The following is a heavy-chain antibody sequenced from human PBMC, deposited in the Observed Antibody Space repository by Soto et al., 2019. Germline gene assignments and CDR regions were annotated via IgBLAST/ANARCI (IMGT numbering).Heavy chain of an antibody. CDR2: INHSGST. J-gene: IGHJ4*02. D-gene: IGHD3-9*01. CDR3: ARGAVLLRYFIH. Sequence: SETLSLTCAVYGGSFSGYYWSWIRQPPGKGLEWIGEINHSGSTNYNPSLKSRVTISVDTSKNQFSLKLSSVTAADTAVYYCARGAVLLRYFIHWGQGTLVTVSS. CDR1: GGSFSGYY. V-gene: IGHV4-34*01.